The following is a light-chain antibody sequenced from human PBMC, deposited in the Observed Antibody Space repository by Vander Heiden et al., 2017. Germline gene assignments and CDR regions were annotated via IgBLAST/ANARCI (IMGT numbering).Light chain of an antibody. J-gene: IGKJ2*01. CDR2: GAS. CDR1: QSVGTN. CDR3: QQYEIWPPFT. Sequence: EIVMTQSPATLSVAAGERATLSCRASQSVGTNLAWYQQRPGQAPRLLVFGASTRATGVPARFSGSGSETEFTLTIRSLQSEDFAVYYCQQYEIWPPFTFGQGTKLEIK. V-gene: IGKV3-15*01.